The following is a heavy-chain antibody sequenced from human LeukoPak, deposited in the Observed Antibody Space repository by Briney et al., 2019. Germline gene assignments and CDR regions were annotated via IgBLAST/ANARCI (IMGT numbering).Heavy chain of an antibody. J-gene: IGHJ6*03. V-gene: IGHV1-18*01. D-gene: IGHD2-15*01. CDR3: ARVRIFYYMDV. CDR1: GYTFTSYG. CDR2: ISAYNGNT. Sequence: ASVKVSCKASGYTFTSYGISWVRQAPGQELEWMGWISAYNGNTNYAQKLQGRVTMTTDTSTSTAYMELSSLRSEDTAVYYCARVRIFYYMDVWGKGTTVTVSS.